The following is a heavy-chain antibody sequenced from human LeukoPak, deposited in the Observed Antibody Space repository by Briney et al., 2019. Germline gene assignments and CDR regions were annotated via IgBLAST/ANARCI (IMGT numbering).Heavy chain of an antibody. D-gene: IGHD2-2*01. CDR3: ARVGVSSSASGAGDY. V-gene: IGHV1-69*04. Sequence: SVKVSCKASGGTFSSYAISWVRQAPGQGLEWMGRIIPILGIANYAQKLQGRVTITADKSTSTAYMELSSLRSEDTAVYYCARVGVSSSASGAGDYWGQGTLVTVSS. CDR1: GGTFSSYA. J-gene: IGHJ4*02. CDR2: IIPILGIA.